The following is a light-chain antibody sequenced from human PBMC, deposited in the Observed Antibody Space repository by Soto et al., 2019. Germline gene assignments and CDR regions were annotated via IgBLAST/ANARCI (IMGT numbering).Light chain of an antibody. CDR2: EVN. CDR3: CSYAGSRTYV. V-gene: IGLV2-23*02. J-gene: IGLJ1*01. Sequence: QSLLTQPASVSGSPGQSITISCTGTSSDVGSYNLVSWYQQHPGKAPKVMIHEVNKRPSGVSNRFSGSKSGNTASLTISGLQAEDEADYYCCSYAGSRTYVFGTGTKVTV. CDR1: SSDVGSYNL.